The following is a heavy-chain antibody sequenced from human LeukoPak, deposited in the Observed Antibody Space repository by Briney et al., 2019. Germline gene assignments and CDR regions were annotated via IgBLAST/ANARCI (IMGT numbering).Heavy chain of an antibody. CDR3: ARAHYDYFDY. V-gene: IGHV3-23*01. D-gene: IGHD4-17*01. J-gene: IGHJ4*02. Sequence: GGSLRLSCAASGFTFSTYAMSWVRQAPGKGLEWVSAVRGTGSNTYYADSVKGRFTISRDNSKNTLYLQMNSLRAEDTAVYYCARAHYDYFDYWGQGTLVTVSS. CDR1: GFTFSTYA. CDR2: VRGTGSNT.